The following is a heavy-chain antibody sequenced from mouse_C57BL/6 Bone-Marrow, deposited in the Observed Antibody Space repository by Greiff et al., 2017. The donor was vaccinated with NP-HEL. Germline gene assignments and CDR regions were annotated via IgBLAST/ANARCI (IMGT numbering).Heavy chain of an antibody. V-gene: IGHV10-3*01. D-gene: IGHD2-3*01. J-gene: IGHJ4*01. CDR2: IRSKSSNYAT. CDR3: VRFYDGYYVRYGMDY. CDR1: GFTFTTYA. Sequence: EVQRVESGGGLVQPKGSLKLSCAASGFTFTTYAMHWVRQAPGKGLEWVARIRSKSSNYATYYADSVKDRFTISRDDSQSMLYLQMNNLKTEDTAMYYCVRFYDGYYVRYGMDYWGQGTSVTVSS.